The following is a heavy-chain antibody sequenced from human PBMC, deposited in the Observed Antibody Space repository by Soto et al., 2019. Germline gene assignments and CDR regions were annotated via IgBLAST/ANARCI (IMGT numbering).Heavy chain of an antibody. D-gene: IGHD1-7*01. CDR1: GFTFRSYS. CDR2: ISSSRGNI. Sequence: PGGSLRLSCAASGFTFRSYSMNWVRQAPGKGLEWISYISSSRGNIYYADSVKGRFTISRDNAKNSLYLQMDSQRDEDTAVYYCASLVELPFAFSYFYGMDVWGPGTTVTVSS. V-gene: IGHV3-48*02. J-gene: IGHJ6*02. CDR3: ASLVELPFAFSYFYGMDV.